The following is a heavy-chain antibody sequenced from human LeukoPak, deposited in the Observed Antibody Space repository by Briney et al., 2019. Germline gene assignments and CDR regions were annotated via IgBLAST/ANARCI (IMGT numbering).Heavy chain of an antibody. J-gene: IGHJ1*01. CDR1: GGSISSTNYY. V-gene: IGHV4-39*01. Sequence: SDTLSLTCTVSGGSISSTNYYWGWIRQPPGEGLEWFGSIYSSGSTYYNPSLKRRVTISVDTSKNQFSLKLTSVTAPDTAVYYCASPVWGAARTLRSFQHWGQGTLVTVSS. D-gene: IGHD6-6*01. CDR3: ASPVWGAARTLRSFQH. CDR2: IYSSGST.